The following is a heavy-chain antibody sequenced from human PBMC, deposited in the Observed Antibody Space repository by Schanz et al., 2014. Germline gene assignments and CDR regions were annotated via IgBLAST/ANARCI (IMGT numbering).Heavy chain of an antibody. CDR1: DGSISSSSYY. Sequence: QVQLQESGPGLVKPSENLSLTCTVSDGSISSSSYYWGWIRQPPGKGLEWIGSIYQSGTTYYSPSPKCRATIPVDPSKNQYSLKLSSVTAADTAVYYCARPGGSSWSFAYWGLGRLVIVSS. CDR2: IYQSGTT. D-gene: IGHD6-13*01. CDR3: ARPGGSSWSFAY. J-gene: IGHJ4*02. V-gene: IGHV4-39*01.